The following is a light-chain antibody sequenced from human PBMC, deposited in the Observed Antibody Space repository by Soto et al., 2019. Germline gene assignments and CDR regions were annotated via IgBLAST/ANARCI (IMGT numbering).Light chain of an antibody. V-gene: IGLV2-23*02. J-gene: IGLJ2*01. CDR1: SSGIGTFNL. Sequence: QSALTQPASVSGSPGQSIAISCTGNSSGIGTFNLVSWYQQHPGRAPKLIIYEVNKRPSGISSRFSASKSGNTASLTISGLQADDEADYYCYSFANFNTQFGGGTMLTVL. CDR3: YSFANFNTQ. CDR2: EVN.